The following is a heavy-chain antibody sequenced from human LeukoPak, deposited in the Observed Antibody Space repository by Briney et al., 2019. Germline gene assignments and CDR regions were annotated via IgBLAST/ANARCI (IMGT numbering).Heavy chain of an antibody. D-gene: IGHD6-6*01. Sequence: SVKVSCKASGGTFSSYTISWVRQAPGQGLEWMGRIIPILGIANYAQKFQGSVTITTDESASTAYMELSSLRSEDTAVYYCARDGSLSSSTHFDYWGQGTLVTVSS. CDR2: IIPILGIA. CDR1: GGTFSSYT. CDR3: ARDGSLSSSTHFDY. J-gene: IGHJ4*02. V-gene: IGHV1-69*16.